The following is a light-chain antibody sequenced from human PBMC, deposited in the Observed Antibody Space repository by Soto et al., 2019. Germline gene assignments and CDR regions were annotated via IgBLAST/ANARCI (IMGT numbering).Light chain of an antibody. J-gene: IGLJ1*01. CDR2: TND. CDR1: SSNIGAGFD. Sequence: QSVLTQPPSVSGAPGQRVTISCTGSSSNIGAGFDVHWYLQLPGAAPKLLIYTNDNRPSGVPDRFSASKSGTSASLAITDLQAEDEADYYCQSYDSRLSGYVFGPGTKVTVL. CDR3: QSYDSRLSGYV. V-gene: IGLV1-40*01.